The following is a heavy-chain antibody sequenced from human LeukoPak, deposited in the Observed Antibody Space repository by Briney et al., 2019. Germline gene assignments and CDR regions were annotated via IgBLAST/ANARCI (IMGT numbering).Heavy chain of an antibody. CDR1: GGTFSSYA. V-gene: IGHV1-69*04. Sequence: ASVKVSCKSSGGTFSSYAISWVRQAPGQGLEWMGRIIPILGIANYAQKFQGRVTITADKSTSTAYMELSSLRSEDTAVYYCARDVTGFDSSGPFFDYWGQGTLVTVSS. J-gene: IGHJ4*02. CDR2: IIPILGIA. CDR3: ARDVTGFDSSGPFFDY. D-gene: IGHD6-19*01.